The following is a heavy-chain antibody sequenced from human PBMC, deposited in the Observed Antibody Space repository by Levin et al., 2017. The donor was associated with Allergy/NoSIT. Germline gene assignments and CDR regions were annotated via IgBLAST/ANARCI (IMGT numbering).Heavy chain of an antibody. D-gene: IGHD3-22*01. CDR1: GGTFSSYT. Sequence: ASVKVSCKASGGTFSSYTISWVRQAPGQGLEWMGRIIPILGIANYVQKFQGRVTITADKSTSTAYMELSSLRSEDTAVYYCASVTNYYDSSGYQTGAFDIWGQGTMVTVSS. CDR3: ASVTNYYDSSGYQTGAFDI. CDR2: IIPILGIA. V-gene: IGHV1-69*02. J-gene: IGHJ3*02.